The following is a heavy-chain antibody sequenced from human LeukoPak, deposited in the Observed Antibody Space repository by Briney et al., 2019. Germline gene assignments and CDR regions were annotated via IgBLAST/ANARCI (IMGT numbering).Heavy chain of an antibody. V-gene: IGHV3-73*01. D-gene: IGHD6-19*01. Sequence: GGSLRLSCAASGFTFSGSAMHWVRQASGKGLEWVGRIRSKVNSYATAYAASVKGRFTISRDDSKNTAYLQMNSLKTEDTAVYYCTTDFGYSSGWYFSAFDYWGQGTLVTVSS. CDR2: IRSKVNSYAT. J-gene: IGHJ4*02. CDR1: GFTFSGSA. CDR3: TTDFGYSSGWYFSAFDY.